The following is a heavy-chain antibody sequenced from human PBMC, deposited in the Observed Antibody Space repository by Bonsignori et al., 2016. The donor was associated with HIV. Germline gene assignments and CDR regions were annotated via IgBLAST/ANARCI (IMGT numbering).Heavy chain of an antibody. J-gene: IGHJ4*02. Sequence: WIRQPPGKGLEWVANIKQDEIEKNYVESVKGRFSIFRDNAKNSVHLQMNSLRAEDTAVYYCATSPDEYSYGPRFDIWGQGTLVTVSS. CDR2: IKQDEIEK. V-gene: IGHV3-7*03. CDR3: ATSPDEYSYGPRFDI. D-gene: IGHD5-18*01.